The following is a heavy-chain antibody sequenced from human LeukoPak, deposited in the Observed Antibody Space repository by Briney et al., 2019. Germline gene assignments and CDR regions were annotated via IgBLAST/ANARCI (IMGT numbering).Heavy chain of an antibody. CDR3: ARGRISDWTHDY. V-gene: IGHV3-11*06. J-gene: IGHJ4*02. Sequence: GGSLRLSCAASGFTFSDSYMTWIRQAPGKGLEWVSYISRSGSYTTYADSVEGRFTISRDNAKNSLYLQMNSLRAEDTAVYYCARGRISDWTHDYWGQGTLVTVSS. CDR2: ISRSGSYT. D-gene: IGHD6-19*01. CDR1: GFTFSDSY.